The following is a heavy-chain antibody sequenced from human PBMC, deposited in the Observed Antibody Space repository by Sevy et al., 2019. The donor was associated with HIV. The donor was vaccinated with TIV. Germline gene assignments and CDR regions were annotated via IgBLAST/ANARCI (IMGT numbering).Heavy chain of an antibody. Sequence: GGSLRLSCAASGFTFSSYSMNWVRQAPGKGLEWVSYISSSSTIYYADSVKGRFTISRDNAKNSLYLQMNSLRAEDTAVYYCARDGVVTYYYYYGMDVLGQGTTVTVSS. V-gene: IGHV3-48*01. CDR1: GFTFSSYS. D-gene: IGHD3-3*01. J-gene: IGHJ6*02. CDR2: ISSSSTI. CDR3: ARDGVVTYYYYYGMDV.